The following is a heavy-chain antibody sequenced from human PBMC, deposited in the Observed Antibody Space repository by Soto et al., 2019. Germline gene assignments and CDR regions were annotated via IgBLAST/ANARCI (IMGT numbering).Heavy chain of an antibody. CDR2: ISLYTGNT. J-gene: IGHJ6*02. CDR1: GYIFVNYG. D-gene: IGHD3-16*01. Sequence: QVQLVQSGDEVKKPGASVKVSCKASGYIFVNYGIAWVRQAPGQGLEWMGWISLYTGNTQAATKMQGRLTMATDTSTSTAYMDLGSLTSDDTAVYYCVMVDNYVTPTPQDVWGQGTTVTVSS. CDR3: VMVDNYVTPTPQDV. V-gene: IGHV1-18*01.